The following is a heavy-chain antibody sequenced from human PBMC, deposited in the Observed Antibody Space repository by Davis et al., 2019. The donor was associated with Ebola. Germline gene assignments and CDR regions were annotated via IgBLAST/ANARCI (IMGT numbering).Heavy chain of an antibody. CDR2: TSGSGGST. J-gene: IGHJ4*02. CDR3: AKVFTVTTVLIDY. D-gene: IGHD4-23*01. V-gene: IGHV3-23*01. CDR1: ASTSSSYA. Sequence: PAGSLSLSCAASASTSSSYAMSWARQAPGKGLEWVSPTSGSGGSTYYADSVKGRFTISRDNSKNTLYLQMNSLRAEDTAVYYCAKVFTVTTVLIDYWGQGTLVTVSS.